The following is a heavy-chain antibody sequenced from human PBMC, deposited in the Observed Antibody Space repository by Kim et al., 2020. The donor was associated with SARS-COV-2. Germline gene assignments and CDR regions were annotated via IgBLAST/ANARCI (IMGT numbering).Heavy chain of an antibody. D-gene: IGHD6-19*01. CDR3: ARGDFDASGSWNH. CDR2: ISAYDGRT. CDR1: GYTFMSYG. V-gene: IGHV1-18*01. J-gene: IGHJ5*02. Sequence: ASVKVSCKTSGYTFMSYGITWVRQAPGQGPEWLGWISAYDGRTNYAQRLQGRLTVTMDSSTETVFMELRNLRSDDTAVYYCARGDFDASGSWNHWGQGTLVIVSS.